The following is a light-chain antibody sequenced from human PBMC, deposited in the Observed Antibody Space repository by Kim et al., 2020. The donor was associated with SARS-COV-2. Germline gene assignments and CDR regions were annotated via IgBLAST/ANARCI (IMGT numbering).Light chain of an antibody. CDR1: SSDVGGYNY. Sequence: QSLTLSCTGTSSDVGGYNYVSWYQQHPGKAPKLMIYDVSNRPSGVSNRFSGSKSGNTASLTISGLQAEDEADYYCSSYTSSSTLVFGGGTQLTVL. V-gene: IGLV2-14*03. CDR2: DVS. J-gene: IGLJ3*02. CDR3: SSYTSSSTLV.